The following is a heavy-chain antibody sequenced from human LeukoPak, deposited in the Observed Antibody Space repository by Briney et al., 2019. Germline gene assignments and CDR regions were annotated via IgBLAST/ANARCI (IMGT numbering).Heavy chain of an antibody. J-gene: IGHJ5*02. D-gene: IGHD4-17*01. CDR3: ARASSTTVTYNWFDP. CDR2: INHSGST. CDR1: GGSFSGYY. Sequence: SETLSLTCAVYGGSFSGYYWSWIRQPPGKGLEWSGEINHSGSTNYNPSLKSRVTISVDTSKNQFSLKLSFVTAADTAVYSCARASSTTVTYNWFDPWGQGTLVTVSS. V-gene: IGHV4-34*01.